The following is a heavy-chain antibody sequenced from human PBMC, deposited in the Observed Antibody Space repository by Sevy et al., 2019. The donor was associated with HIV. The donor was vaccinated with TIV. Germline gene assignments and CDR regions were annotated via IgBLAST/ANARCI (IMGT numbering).Heavy chain of an antibody. Sequence: GGSLRLSCAASGFSFSSYGVHWVSQAPGKGLEWVAMISYDGSQMFYADSVKGRFAFSRDSSKSTLYLQMNNLRVEDTAVYYCAKPGANSGSWGDAFDFWGQGTMVTVSS. V-gene: IGHV3-30*18. J-gene: IGHJ3*01. CDR2: ISYDGSQM. CDR3: AKPGANSGSWGDAFDF. CDR1: GFSFSSYG. D-gene: IGHD1-26*01.